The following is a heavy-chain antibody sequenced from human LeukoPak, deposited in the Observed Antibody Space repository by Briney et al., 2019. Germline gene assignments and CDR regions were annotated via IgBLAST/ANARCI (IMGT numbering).Heavy chain of an antibody. CDR1: GYTFSSYA. CDR3: ARGLAAAGTINWFDP. J-gene: IGHJ5*02. D-gene: IGHD6-13*01. Sequence: GASVKVSCKASGYTFSSYAISWVRQAPGQGLEWMGGIIPIFGTANYAQKFQGRVTITADESTSTAYMGLSSLRSEDTAVYYCARGLAAAGTINWFDPWGQGTLVTVSS. CDR2: IIPIFGTA. V-gene: IGHV1-69*13.